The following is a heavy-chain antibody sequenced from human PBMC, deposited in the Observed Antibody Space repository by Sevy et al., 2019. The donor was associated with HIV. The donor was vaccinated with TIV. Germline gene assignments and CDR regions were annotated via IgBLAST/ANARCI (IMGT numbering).Heavy chain of an antibody. Sequence: ASVKFSCKVSGYTLTKLSIHWVRQAPGKGLEWMGDFDPQDGETIYAERFQGRLTMTVDTSTDTAYRELSSLTSEDTAVYYCATVGLRYYSGASSYQGDWFDPWGQGTLVTVSS. CDR2: FDPQDGET. CDR1: GYTLTKLS. D-gene: IGHD2-15*01. J-gene: IGHJ5*02. V-gene: IGHV1-24*01. CDR3: ATVGLRYYSGASSYQGDWFDP.